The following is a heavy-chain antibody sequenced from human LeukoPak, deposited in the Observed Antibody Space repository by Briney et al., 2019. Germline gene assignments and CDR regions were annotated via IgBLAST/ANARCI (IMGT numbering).Heavy chain of an antibody. V-gene: IGHV4-39*02. J-gene: IGHJ4*02. Sequence: SETLSLTCTVSGGSISSSSFHWGWIRQPPGKGLEWIGSIYYSGSTYYNPSLRSRVTISVDTSKNQFSLKLNSVTAADTAVYYCARDPYCSGWYSHFDYWGQGTLVTVSS. D-gene: IGHD6-19*01. CDR1: GGSISSSSFH. CDR2: IYYSGST. CDR3: ARDPYCSGWYSHFDY.